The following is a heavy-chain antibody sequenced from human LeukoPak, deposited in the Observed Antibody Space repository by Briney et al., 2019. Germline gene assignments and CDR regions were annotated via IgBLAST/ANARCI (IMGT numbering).Heavy chain of an antibody. CDR2: IRYDGSNK. V-gene: IGHV3-30*02. CDR1: GFTFSSYG. Sequence: PGGSLRLSCAASGFTFSSYGMHWVRQAPGKGLEWVAFIRYDGSNKYYADSVKGRFTISRDNSKNTLCLQMNSLRAEDTAVYYCAKVALVGATLYFDYWGQGTLVTVSS. CDR3: AKVALVGATLYFDY. D-gene: IGHD1-26*01. J-gene: IGHJ4*02.